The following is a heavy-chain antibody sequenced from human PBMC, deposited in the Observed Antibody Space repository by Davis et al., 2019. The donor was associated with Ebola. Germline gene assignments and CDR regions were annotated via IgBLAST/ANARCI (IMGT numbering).Heavy chain of an antibody. Sequence: SVKVSCKASGGTFSSYVISWVRQAPGQGLEWVGGIIPFYDTTTYAQKFRGRVTILADESTTTAHMELSGLKSEDTAVYYCARGLPWATTQFYYYGLDVWGQGTTVTVSS. CDR1: GGTFSSYV. CDR3: ARGLPWATTQFYYYGLDV. D-gene: IGHD5-12*01. V-gene: IGHV1-69*13. J-gene: IGHJ6*02. CDR2: IIPFYDTT.